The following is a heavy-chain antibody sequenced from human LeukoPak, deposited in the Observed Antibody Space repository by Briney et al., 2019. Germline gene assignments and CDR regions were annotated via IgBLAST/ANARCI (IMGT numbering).Heavy chain of an antibody. Sequence: ASVKVSCKASGYTFTSYDINWVRQATGQGPEWMGIINPRGGSTDYSQKFQGRITMTSDTSTSTVYMELSSLRSDDTAVYFCARVGSAAATADYWGQGTLVTVSS. CDR3: ARVGSAAATADY. CDR2: INPRGGST. D-gene: IGHD6-25*01. CDR1: GYTFTSYD. J-gene: IGHJ4*02. V-gene: IGHV1-46*01.